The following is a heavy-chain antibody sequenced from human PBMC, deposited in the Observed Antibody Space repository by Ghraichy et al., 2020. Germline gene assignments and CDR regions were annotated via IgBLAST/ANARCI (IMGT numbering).Heavy chain of an antibody. CDR2: INSDESRT. D-gene: IGHD3-22*01. Sequence: GGSLRLSCAASGFTFSSYCMHWVRQAPGKGLVWVSHINSDESRTSYADFVKGRFTISRDNAKNTLYLQMNSLRAEDTAVYYCARDPHYYDSSGYSFFDPWGQGTLVTVSS. CDR3: ARDPHYYDSSGYSFFDP. J-gene: IGHJ5*02. V-gene: IGHV3-74*01. CDR1: GFTFSSYC.